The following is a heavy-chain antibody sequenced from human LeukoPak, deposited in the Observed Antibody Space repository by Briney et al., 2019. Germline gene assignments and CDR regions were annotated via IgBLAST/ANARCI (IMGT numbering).Heavy chain of an antibody. CDR3: AHRGTTYYFDY. Sequence: SGPTLVKPTQTLTLTCTFSGLSLSTSGVGVGWIRQPPGKALEWLALIYWNDDKRYSPSLKSRLTITKDTSKNQVVLTMTNMDPVDTATYYCAHRGTTYYFDYWGQGTLVTVSS. V-gene: IGHV2-5*01. CDR2: IYWNDDK. CDR1: GLSLSTSGVG. J-gene: IGHJ4*02. D-gene: IGHD4-17*01.